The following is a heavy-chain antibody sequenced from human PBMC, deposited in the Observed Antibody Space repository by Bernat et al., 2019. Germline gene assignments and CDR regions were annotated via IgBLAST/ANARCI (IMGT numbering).Heavy chain of an antibody. Sequence: QITLKESGPTLVKPTQTLTLTCTFSGFSLSSTAVGVGWIRQPPGKPLEWLALIYWNADNKYIPSLKNRLSITKDTSGNQVVLTLHNVDPVDTATYFCAHGSGWLFDHWGPGTLVTVSS. CDR3: AHGSGWLFDH. CDR1: GFSLSSTAVG. J-gene: IGHJ4*02. V-gene: IGHV2-5*01. D-gene: IGHD6-19*01. CDR2: IYWNADN.